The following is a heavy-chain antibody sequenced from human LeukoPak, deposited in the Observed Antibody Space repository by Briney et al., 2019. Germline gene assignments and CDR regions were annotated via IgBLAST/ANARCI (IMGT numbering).Heavy chain of an antibody. D-gene: IGHD3-22*01. CDR3: ARVTEYYYDSSGYYEY. V-gene: IGHV3-21*01. J-gene: IGHJ4*02. CDR1: GFTFSSYS. Sequence: GGSLRLSCAASGFTFSSYSMNWVRQAPGKGLEWVSTISSSSSYIYYADSVKGRFTISRDNAKNSLYLQMNSLRAEDTAVYYCARVTEYYYDSSGYYEYWGQGTLVTVSS. CDR2: ISSSSSYI.